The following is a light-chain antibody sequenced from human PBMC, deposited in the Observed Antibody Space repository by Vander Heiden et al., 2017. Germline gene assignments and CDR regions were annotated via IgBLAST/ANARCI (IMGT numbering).Light chain of an antibody. CDR1: KLGDKY. V-gene: IGLV3-1*01. CDR3: RAWDSSTVV. J-gene: IGLJ2*01. CDR2: QDS. Sequence: SYELTQPPSVSVSPAQTASITCSGHKLGDKYACWYQHKPGQCPVMVIYQDSKRPSGILELFSGPNSVNTATLTIRGTQAMDEADYYCRAWDSSTVVFGGGTKLTVL.